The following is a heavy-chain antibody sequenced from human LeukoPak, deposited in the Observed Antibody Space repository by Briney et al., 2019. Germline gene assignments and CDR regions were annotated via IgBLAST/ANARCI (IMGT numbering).Heavy chain of an antibody. Sequence: GGSLRLSCAASGFTFSGYWMSWVRQAPGKGLEWVANIKPDGSDKYYVDSVKGRFTISRDNAKNSLYLQMNSLRAEDTAVYYCARDTMVRGVIGNWFDPWGQGTLVTVSS. CDR3: ARDTMVRGVIGNWFDP. D-gene: IGHD3-10*01. J-gene: IGHJ5*02. V-gene: IGHV3-7*04. CDR2: IKPDGSDK. CDR1: GFTFSGYW.